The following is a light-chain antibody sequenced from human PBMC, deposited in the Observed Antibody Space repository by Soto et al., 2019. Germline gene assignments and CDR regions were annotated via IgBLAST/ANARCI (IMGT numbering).Light chain of an antibody. J-gene: IGLJ1*01. Sequence: QSVLTQPASVSGSPGQSITISCTGTSSDVGTYNHVSWYQQHPGKAPKLMIYDVSNRPSGVSNRFSGSKTGNTAALTISGLQAEDEADYYCSSYTTSTTRGVFGTGTKVTVL. CDR3: SSYTTSTTRGV. CDR2: DVS. CDR1: SSDVGTYNH. V-gene: IGLV2-14*01.